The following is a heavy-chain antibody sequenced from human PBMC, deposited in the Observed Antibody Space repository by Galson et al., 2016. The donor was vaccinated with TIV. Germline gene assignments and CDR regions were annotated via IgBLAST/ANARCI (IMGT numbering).Heavy chain of an antibody. J-gene: IGHJ4*02. CDR3: VRDVTSSWDY. CDR2: ISSDGSGT. V-gene: IGHV3-74*01. D-gene: IGHD6-6*01. Sequence: SLRLSCATSGFTFSNYWMHWVRQVPGKGLVWVSRISSDGSGTSYADSVKGRFTISRDNAKNTLYLQMNSLRVEDTALYYCVRDVTSSWDYWGQGTLVTVSS. CDR1: GFTFSNYW.